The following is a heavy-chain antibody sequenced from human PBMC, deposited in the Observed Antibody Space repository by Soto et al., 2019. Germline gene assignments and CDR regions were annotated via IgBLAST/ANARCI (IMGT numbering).Heavy chain of an antibody. D-gene: IGHD6-13*01. CDR1: GFTFDDYA. J-gene: IGHJ6*02. CDR3: AKDMRGGSSSSRYDYGLDV. CDR2: ISWNSGTI. Sequence: EVQLVESGGGLVQPGRSLRLSCAASGFTFDDYAMHWVRQAPGKGLEWVSGISWNSGTIVYADSVKGRFTISRDNAKNSLYLQMTSLRGEDTALYYCAKDMRGGSSSSRYDYGLDVWGQGTTVTVSS. V-gene: IGHV3-9*01.